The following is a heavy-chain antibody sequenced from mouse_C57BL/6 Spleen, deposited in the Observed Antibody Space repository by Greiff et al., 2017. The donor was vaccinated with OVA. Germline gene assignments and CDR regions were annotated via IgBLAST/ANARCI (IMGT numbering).Heavy chain of an antibody. V-gene: IGHV5-9-1*02. J-gene: IGHJ4*01. CDR2: ISSCGDYI. CDR3: TREVYYGTSYYAMDY. CDR1: GFTFSSYA. D-gene: IGHD1-1*01. Sequence: EVQGVESGEGLVKPGGSLKLSCAASGFTFSSYAMSWVRQTPETRLEWVAYISSCGDYIYYADTVKGRFTISRDNARNTLYLQMSSLKSDDTAMYYWTREVYYGTSYYAMDYWGQGTSVTVSS.